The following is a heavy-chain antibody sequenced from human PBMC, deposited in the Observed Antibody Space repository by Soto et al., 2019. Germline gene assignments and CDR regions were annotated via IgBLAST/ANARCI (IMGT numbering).Heavy chain of an antibody. CDR2: IYYSGST. D-gene: IGHD3-10*01. V-gene: IGHV4-59*01. Sequence: SETLSLTCGVYGGSFSGYYWSWIRQPPGKGLEWIGYIYYSGSTNYNPSLKSRVTISVDTSKNQFSLKLSSVTAADTAVYYCARGMVFDYWGQGTLVTVSS. J-gene: IGHJ4*02. CDR1: GGSFSGYY. CDR3: ARGMVFDY.